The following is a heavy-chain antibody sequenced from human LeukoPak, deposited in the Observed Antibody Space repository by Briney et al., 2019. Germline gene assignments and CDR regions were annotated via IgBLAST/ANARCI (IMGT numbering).Heavy chain of an antibody. J-gene: IGHJ4*02. CDR2: INGNDYRT. V-gene: IGHV3-23*01. CDR1: GFTFRSFT. Sequence: GGSLRLSCAASGFTFRSFTMSWVRQAPGRGLEWVSSINGNDYRTFYADSVKGRFTISRDNSKNTLYLQINSLRAEDTAVYFCAKGSAVADIYFDYWGQGTLVTVSS. CDR3: AKGSAVADIYFDY. D-gene: IGHD6-19*01.